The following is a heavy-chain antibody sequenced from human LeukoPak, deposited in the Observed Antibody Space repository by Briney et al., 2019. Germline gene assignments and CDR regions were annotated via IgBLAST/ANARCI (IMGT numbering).Heavy chain of an antibody. Sequence: SETLSLTCSVSGGSISSSYWSWIRQPPGKGLEWIGYIYYTGSTNYNPSLKSRVTISVDTSKNQFSLKLSSVTAADTAVYYCARDRPGGSSLDYWGQGTLVTVSS. CDR3: ARDRPGGSSLDY. D-gene: IGHD6-13*01. CDR2: IYYTGST. J-gene: IGHJ4*02. CDR1: GGSISSSY. V-gene: IGHV4-59*01.